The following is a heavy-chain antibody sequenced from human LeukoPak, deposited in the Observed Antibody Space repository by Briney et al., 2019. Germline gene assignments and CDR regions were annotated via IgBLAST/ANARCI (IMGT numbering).Heavy chain of an antibody. J-gene: IGHJ6*02. D-gene: IGHD3-10*01. V-gene: IGHV3-48*01. CDR2: ISSSSSTI. Sequence: GGSLRLSCAASGFTFSQYSMNWVRQAPGKGLEWVSYISSSSSTIYYADSVKGRFTISRDNAKNSLYLQMNSLRAEDTAVFYCARDAPHIGSGSYFGGMDVWGQGTTVTVSS. CDR3: ARDAPHIGSGSYFGGMDV. CDR1: GFTFSQYS.